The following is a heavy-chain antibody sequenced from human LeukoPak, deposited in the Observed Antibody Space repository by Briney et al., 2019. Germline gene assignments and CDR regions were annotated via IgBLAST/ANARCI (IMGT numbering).Heavy chain of an antibody. CDR3: ARVEWELPNYYYYYMDV. Sequence: SETLSLTCTVSGGSISSHYWSWIRQPPGKGLEWIGYIYYSGSTNYNPSLKSRVTISVDTSKNQFSPKLSSVTAADTAVYYCARVEWELPNYYYYYMDVWGKGTTVTVSS. CDR1: GGSISSHY. J-gene: IGHJ6*03. V-gene: IGHV4-59*11. CDR2: IYYSGST. D-gene: IGHD1-26*01.